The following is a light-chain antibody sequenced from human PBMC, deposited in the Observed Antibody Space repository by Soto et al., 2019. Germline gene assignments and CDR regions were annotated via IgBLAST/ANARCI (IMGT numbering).Light chain of an antibody. CDR2: GNS. CDR3: QSYDSSLSGSSV. V-gene: IGLV1-40*01. J-gene: IGLJ1*01. Sequence: QLVLTQPPSVSGAPGQRVTISCTGSGSNIGAGYDVHWYQQLPGTAPKLLIYGNSNRPSGVPDRFSGSKSGTSASLAITGLQAEDEADYYCQSYDSSLSGSSVFGTGTKVTVL. CDR1: GSNIGAGYD.